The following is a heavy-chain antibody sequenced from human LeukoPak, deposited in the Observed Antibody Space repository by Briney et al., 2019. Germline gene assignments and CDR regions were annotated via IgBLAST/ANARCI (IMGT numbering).Heavy chain of an antibody. J-gene: IGHJ4*02. Sequence: GGSLRLSCAASGFTFSNYRMHWVRQVPGKGLVWVSRISTDGTTTSYADSVKGRFTISRDNAKNTLYLQMNSLRAEDTAVYYCAREHRNVGATIDWWGQGTLVTVSS. CDR2: ISTDGTTT. CDR1: GFTFSNYR. CDR3: AREHRNVGATIDW. V-gene: IGHV3-74*01. D-gene: IGHD1-26*01.